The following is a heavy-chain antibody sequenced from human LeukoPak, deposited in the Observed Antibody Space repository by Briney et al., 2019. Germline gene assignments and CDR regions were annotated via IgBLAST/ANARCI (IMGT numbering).Heavy chain of an antibody. V-gene: IGHV4-31*03. CDR2: VPYSGST. D-gene: IGHD6-13*01. CDR3: AVKIAAAGFY. J-gene: IGHJ4*02. Sequence: SETLSLTCSVSGASISSGGSYWSWIRQHPGKGLEWFGYVPYSGSTFYNPSLKTRAAITLDTTKNQFSLNLTSVTAADTAVYYCAVKIAAAGFYWGQGTLVTVSS. CDR1: GASISSGGSY.